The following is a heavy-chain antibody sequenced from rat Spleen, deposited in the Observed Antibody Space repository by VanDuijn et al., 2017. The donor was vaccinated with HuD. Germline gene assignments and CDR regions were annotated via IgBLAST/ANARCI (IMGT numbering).Heavy chain of an antibody. J-gene: IGHJ3*01. Sequence: EVQLQESGPGLVKPSQSLSLTCSVTGPSISSSYRWNWIRRFPGNELEWMGYINSAGTTTYNPSPKSRISITRDTSKNQFFLQVNSLTTEDTATYYCARSEGTHYYLPFADWGQGTLVTVSS. CDR1: GPSISSSYR. D-gene: IGHD1-12*02. V-gene: IGHV3-3*01. CDR3: ARSEGTHYYLPFAD. CDR2: INSAGTT.